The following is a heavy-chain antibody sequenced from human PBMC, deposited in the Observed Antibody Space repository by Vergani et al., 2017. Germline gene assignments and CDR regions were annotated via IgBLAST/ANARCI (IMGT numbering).Heavy chain of an antibody. CDR2: INAGNGNT. J-gene: IGHJ6*03. Sequence: QVQLVQSGAEVKKPGASVKVSCKASGYTFTSYAMHWVRQAPGXRLEWMGWINAGNGNTKYSQKFQGRVTITRDTSASTAYMELSSLRSEDTAVYYCARDGGGGYCSSTSCYTHYYYYYYMDVWGKGTTVTVSS. CDR1: GYTFTSYA. V-gene: IGHV1-3*01. CDR3: ARDGGGGYCSSTSCYTHYYYYYYMDV. D-gene: IGHD2-2*02.